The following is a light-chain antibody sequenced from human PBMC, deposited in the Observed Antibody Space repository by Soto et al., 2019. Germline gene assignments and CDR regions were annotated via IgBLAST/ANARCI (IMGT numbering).Light chain of an antibody. Sequence: DIQLTQSPSSLSASVGDRVTITCRASQAISSYLAWYQQKPGKVPELLIYATSTLQSGAPSRFSGSGSGTDVTLTMSSRQPDDVATHYCDKYNHDRPFCGGTNVEIK. CDR3: DKYNHDRP. J-gene: IGKJ4*01. CDR2: ATS. CDR1: QAISSY. V-gene: IGKV1-27*01.